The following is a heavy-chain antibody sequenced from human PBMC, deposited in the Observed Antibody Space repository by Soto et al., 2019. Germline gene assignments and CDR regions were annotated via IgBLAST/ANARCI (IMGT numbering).Heavy chain of an antibody. V-gene: IGHV3-11*01. CDR2: IDTSGTKI. CDR3: ASHYDMWSGYLSPVDY. J-gene: IGHJ4*02. Sequence: QVQLVESGGDLVKPGGSLRLSCAASGYTFSDYYMSWIRQAPVKGLEWISYIDTSGTKIYYADSVKGRFTITRENAKNSLYLEMNSLRDEDTAVYYCASHYDMWSGYLSPVDYWGQGILVTVSS. CDR1: GYTFSDYY. D-gene: IGHD3-3*01.